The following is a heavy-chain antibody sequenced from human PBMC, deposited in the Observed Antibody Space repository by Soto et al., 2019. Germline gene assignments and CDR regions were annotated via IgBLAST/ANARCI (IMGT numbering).Heavy chain of an antibody. CDR3: ARVDDSAWYTRDY. D-gene: IGHD6-19*01. V-gene: IGHV3-7*01. J-gene: IGHJ4*02. CDR1: GFTFSSYW. CDR2: IKQDGSET. Sequence: EVQLVESGGGLVQPGGSLRLSCGASGFTFSSYWMNWVRQAPGKGLEWVANIKQDGSETSYVDSVKGRFTISRDNAKNSLYLQMHSLRAEDTAVYYCARVDDSAWYTRDYWGQGTLVTVSS.